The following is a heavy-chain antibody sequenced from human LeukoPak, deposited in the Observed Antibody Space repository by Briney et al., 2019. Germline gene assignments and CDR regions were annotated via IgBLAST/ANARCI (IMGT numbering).Heavy chain of an antibody. V-gene: IGHV1-46*01. J-gene: IGHJ6*03. D-gene: IGHD2-15*01. CDR1: GYTFTSYY. Sequence: ASVKVSCKASGYTFTSYYMHWVRQAPGQGLEWMGIINPSGGSTSYAQKFQGRVTMTRDTSTSTVYMELSSLRSEDTAVYYCARDSCSGRCRYYYYMDVWGKGTTVTISS. CDR3: ARDSCSGRCRYYYYMDV. CDR2: INPSGGST.